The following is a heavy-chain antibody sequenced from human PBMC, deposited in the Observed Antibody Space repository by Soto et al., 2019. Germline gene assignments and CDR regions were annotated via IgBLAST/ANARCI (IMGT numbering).Heavy chain of an antibody. J-gene: IGHJ4*02. Sequence: QVQLVQSGAEVKKPGASVKVSCKASGYTFTSYGITWVRQAPGQGLEWMGWISAYNGNTNYAQKLQGRVTMTTDTATSAAYTELRSLRSDDTAVYYCARDLGQQLVDYWGQGTLVTVSS. CDR2: ISAYNGNT. CDR1: GYTFTSYG. CDR3: ARDLGQQLVDY. V-gene: IGHV1-18*01. D-gene: IGHD6-13*01.